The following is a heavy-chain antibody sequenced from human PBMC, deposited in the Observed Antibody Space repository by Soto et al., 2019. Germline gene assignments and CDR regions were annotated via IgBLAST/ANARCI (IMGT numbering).Heavy chain of an antibody. CDR3: ARGGEYYDFWSGSYYYGMDV. D-gene: IGHD3-3*01. Sequence: KPSETLSLTCTVSGGSISSGGYYWSWIRQHPGKGLEWIGYIYYSGSTYYNPSLKSRVTLSVDTSKNQFSLKLSSVTAADTAVYYCARGGEYYDFWSGSYYYGMDVWGQGTTVTVSS. J-gene: IGHJ6*02. CDR1: GGSISSGGYY. CDR2: IYYSGST. V-gene: IGHV4-31*03.